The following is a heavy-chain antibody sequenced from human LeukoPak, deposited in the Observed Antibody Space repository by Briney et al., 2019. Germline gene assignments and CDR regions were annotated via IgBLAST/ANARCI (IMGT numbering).Heavy chain of an antibody. CDR2: IKSKTDGGTT. Sequence: PGGSLRLSCAASVFTFSNVWMSWVRQAPGKGLEWVGRIKSKTDGGTTDYAAPVKGRFTISRDDSKNTLNLQMNSLKTEDTAVYYCTRRIAVAGSLDYWGQGTLVTVSS. D-gene: IGHD6-19*01. J-gene: IGHJ4*02. CDR1: VFTFSNVW. CDR3: TRRIAVAGSLDY. V-gene: IGHV3-15*01.